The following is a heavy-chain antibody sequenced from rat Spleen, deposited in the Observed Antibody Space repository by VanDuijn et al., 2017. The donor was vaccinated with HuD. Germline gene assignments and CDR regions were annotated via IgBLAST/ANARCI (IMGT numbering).Heavy chain of an antibody. CDR1: GFTFSDYA. CDR2: IIYDGSST. V-gene: IGHV5-17*01. Sequence: EVQLVESGGGLVQPGRSLKLSCAASGFTFSDYAMAWVRQAPKKGLEWVATIIYDGSSTYYRDSVKGRFTISRDNAKSTLYLQMDSLRTEDTATYDCARVTTGIPTGDYFDYWGQGVMVTVSS. J-gene: IGHJ2*01. CDR3: ARVTTGIPTGDYFDY. D-gene: IGHD1-9*01.